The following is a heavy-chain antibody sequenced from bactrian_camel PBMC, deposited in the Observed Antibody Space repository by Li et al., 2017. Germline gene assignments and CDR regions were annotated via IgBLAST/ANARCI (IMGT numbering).Heavy chain of an antibody. V-gene: IGHV3S26*01. D-gene: IGHD2*01. CDR1: GFTFSNNW. CDR2: INGGGGST. Sequence: HVQLVESGGGLVQPGGSLTLSCAASGFTFSNNWVHWVRQAPGKGLEWVSAINGGGGSTAYADSMKGRFTISQDNAKNTMYLQMNSLKPEDTAMYSCQTPEWCPYGHHRSQGTQVTVS. J-gene: IGHJ4*01.